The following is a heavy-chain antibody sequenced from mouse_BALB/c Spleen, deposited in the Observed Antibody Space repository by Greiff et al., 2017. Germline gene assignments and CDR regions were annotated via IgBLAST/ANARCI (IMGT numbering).Heavy chain of an antibody. CDR1: GYTFTSYY. D-gene: IGHD2-1*01. V-gene: IGHV1S56*01. Sequence: QVQLQQSGPELVKPGASVRISCKASGYTFTSYYIPWVKQRPGQGLEWIGWIYPGNVNTKYNEKFKGKATLTADKSSSTAYMQLSSLSSEDSAVYFCARSGGNYGYFDVWGAGTTVTVSS. CDR2: IYPGNVNT. CDR3: ARSGGNYGYFDV. J-gene: IGHJ1*01.